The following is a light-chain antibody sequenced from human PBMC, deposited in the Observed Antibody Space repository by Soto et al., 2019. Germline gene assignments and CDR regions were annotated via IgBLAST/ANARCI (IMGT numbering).Light chain of an antibody. J-gene: IGLJ2*01. CDR1: SGDIGSYNR. V-gene: IGLV2-14*01. CDR3: SSYTITHIPVI. Sequence: QSALTQPASVSGSPGQSITISCTGTSGDIGSYNRVSWYQQHPGKAPKLIIYEVSNRPSGVSNRFSGSKSDNTASLTITGLQAEDEASYYCSSYTITHIPVIFGGGTKVTVL. CDR2: EVS.